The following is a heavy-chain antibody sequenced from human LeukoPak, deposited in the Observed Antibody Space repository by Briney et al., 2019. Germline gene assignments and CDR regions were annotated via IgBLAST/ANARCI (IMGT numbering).Heavy chain of an antibody. CDR3: ARATSAYGSGSYYHDFDY. CDR2: INPNSGGT. CDR1: GYTFTGYY. D-gene: IGHD3-10*01. J-gene: IGHJ4*02. V-gene: IGHV1-2*04. Sequence: ASVTVSCKASGYTFTGYYMHWVRQAPGQGLEWMGWINPNSGGTNYAQTFQGWVTMTRDTSISTAYMELSRLRSDDTAVYYCARATSAYGSGSYYHDFDYWGQGTLVTVSS.